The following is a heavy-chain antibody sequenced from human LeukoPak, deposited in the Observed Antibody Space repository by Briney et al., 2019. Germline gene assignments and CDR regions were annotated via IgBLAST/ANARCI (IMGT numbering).Heavy chain of an antibody. V-gene: IGHV4-39*02. J-gene: IGHJ4*02. D-gene: IGHD6-19*01. CDR2: IYYSGNT. CDR1: DGSISNSSFY. CDR3: ARDIGGWFYRAPPVIDY. Sequence: PSETLSLTCTVSDGSISNSSFYWGWIRQPPGKGLEWIGNIYYSGNTYYNSSLKSRVTISVDTSKNQFSLQLNSVTPEDTAVYYCARDIGGWFYRAPPVIDYWGQGTLVTVSS.